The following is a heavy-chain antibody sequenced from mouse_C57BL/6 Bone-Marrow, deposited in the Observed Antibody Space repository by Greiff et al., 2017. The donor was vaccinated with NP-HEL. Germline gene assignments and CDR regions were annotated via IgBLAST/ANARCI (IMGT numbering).Heavy chain of an antibody. V-gene: IGHV1-9*01. CDR3: ARSTLYYDYDTSYFDY. CDR1: GYTFTGYW. D-gene: IGHD2-4*01. CDR2: ILPGSGST. Sequence: LQQSGAELMKPGASVKLSCKATGYTFTGYWIEWVKQRPGHGLEWIGEILPGSGSTNYNEKFKGKATFTADTSSNTAYMQLSSLTTEDSAIYYCARSTLYYDYDTSYFDYWGQGTTLTVSS. J-gene: IGHJ2*01.